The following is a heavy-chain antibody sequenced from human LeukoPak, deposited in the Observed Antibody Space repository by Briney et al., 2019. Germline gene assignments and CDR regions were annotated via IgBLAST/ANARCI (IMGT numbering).Heavy chain of an antibody. CDR3: ARRGYSGYDFDY. J-gene: IGHJ4*02. CDR2: IDPNSGVT. V-gene: IGHV1-2*02. D-gene: IGHD5-12*01. Sequence: GASVKVSCKASGYTFTGYYMQWVRQAPGQGFEWMGWIDPNSGVTKYAQKFQGRVTMARDTSITTTYMDLSRLSSDDTAVYYCARRGYSGYDFDYWGQGTLVTVSS. CDR1: GYTFTGYY.